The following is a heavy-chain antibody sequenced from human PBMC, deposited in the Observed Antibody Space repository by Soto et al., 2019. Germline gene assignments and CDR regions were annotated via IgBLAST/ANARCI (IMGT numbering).Heavy chain of an antibody. CDR2: LWAGGNIR. V-gene: IGHV3-33*01. Sequence: QVQLVESGGNVVQPGRSLRLSCAGSGFSFSSHGMHWVRQAPGKGLEWVAHLWAGGNIRYYAYSVKGRFTISSDHSKNTLYLQMDSLGAEDTAVYYCARDAQHLANYGMDVWGQGTTVTVSS. CDR3: ARDAQHLANYGMDV. D-gene: IGHD3-3*02. CDR1: GFSFSSHG. J-gene: IGHJ6*02.